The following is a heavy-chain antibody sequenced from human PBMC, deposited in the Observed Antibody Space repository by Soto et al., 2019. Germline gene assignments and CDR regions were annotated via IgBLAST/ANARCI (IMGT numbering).Heavy chain of an antibody. D-gene: IGHD6-13*01. CDR3: ARDVIAAAGTAG. V-gene: IGHV1-69*13. CDR2: IIPIFGTA. CDR1: GGTFSSYA. Sequence: GASVKVSCKASGGTFSSYAISWVRQAPGQGLERMGGIIPIFGTANYAQKFQGRVTITADESTSTAYMELSSLRSEDTAVYYCARDVIAAAGTAGWGQGTLVTVSS. J-gene: IGHJ4*02.